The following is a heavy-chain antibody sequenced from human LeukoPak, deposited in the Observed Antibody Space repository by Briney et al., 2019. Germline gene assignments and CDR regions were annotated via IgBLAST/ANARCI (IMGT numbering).Heavy chain of an antibody. CDR1: GYTLTELS. D-gene: IGHD6-13*01. Sequence: ASVKVSCKVSGYTLTELSMHWVRQAPGKGLEWMGGFDVEGGETIYARKFQGRVTMTEDTSTDTAYMELSSLRSEDTAVYYCARDDADSSSWYWFDPWGQGTLVTVSS. CDR2: FDVEGGET. J-gene: IGHJ5*02. V-gene: IGHV1-24*01. CDR3: ARDDADSSSWYWFDP.